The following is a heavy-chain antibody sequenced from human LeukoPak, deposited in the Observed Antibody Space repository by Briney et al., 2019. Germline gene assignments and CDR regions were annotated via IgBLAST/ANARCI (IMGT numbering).Heavy chain of an antibody. CDR2: ISNNGDSA. J-gene: IGHJ4*02. D-gene: IGHD1-14*01. V-gene: IGHV3-23*01. CDR1: GFTFSSYA. Sequence: QTGGSLRLSCAASGFTFSSYAMSWVRQAPEEGLEWVSGISNNGDSAYYADSVKGRFTISRDNPKNTLHLQMSSLRAEDTALYYCVKDRCDRATCPEVWGQGTLVTVSS. CDR3: VKDRCDRATCPEV.